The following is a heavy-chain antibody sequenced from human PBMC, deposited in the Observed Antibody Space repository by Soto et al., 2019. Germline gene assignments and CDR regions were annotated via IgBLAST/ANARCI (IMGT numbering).Heavy chain of an antibody. CDR3: ASGRN. V-gene: IGHV4-34*01. CDR2: IKDTGST. CDR1: KGSLSGFD. J-gene: IGHJ4*02. Sequence: QVQLQQWGAGLLRPSETLSLTCAVFKGSLSGFDWSWIRQTPGKGVEWICEIKDTGSTNFNASIKSRVIMSLDNSKRQFSLKLSSVTAADTAIYYCASGRNWGQGTLVTVSS.